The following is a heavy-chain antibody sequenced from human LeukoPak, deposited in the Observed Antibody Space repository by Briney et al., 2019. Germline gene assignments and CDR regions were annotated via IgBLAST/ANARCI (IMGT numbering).Heavy chain of an antibody. J-gene: IGHJ4*02. CDR1: GYTFTSYG. Sequence: ASVKVSCKASGYTFTSYGISWVRQAPGQGLEWMGWISAYNGNTNYAQKLQGRVTMTTDTSTSTAYMELRSLRPDDTAVYYCARDLDSVVVGATTGGYWGQGTLVTVSS. D-gene: IGHD1-26*01. V-gene: IGHV1-18*01. CDR3: ARDLDSVVVGATTGGY. CDR2: ISAYNGNT.